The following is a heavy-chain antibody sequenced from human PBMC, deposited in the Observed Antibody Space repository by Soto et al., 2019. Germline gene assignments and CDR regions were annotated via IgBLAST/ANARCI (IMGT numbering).Heavy chain of an antibody. CDR1: GFTFSSYW. Sequence: GGSLRLSCAASGFTFSSYWMSWVRQAPGKGLEWVANIKQDGSEKYYVDSVKGRFTISRDNAKNSLYLQMNSLRAEDTAVYYCARDSLAFYYGDPRWFLYWGQGTLVTVSS. V-gene: IGHV3-7*05. CDR3: ARDSLAFYYGDPRWFLY. D-gene: IGHD4-17*01. CDR2: IKQDGSEK. J-gene: IGHJ4*02.